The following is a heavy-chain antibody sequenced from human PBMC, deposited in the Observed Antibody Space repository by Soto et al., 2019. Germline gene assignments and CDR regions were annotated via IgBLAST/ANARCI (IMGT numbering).Heavy chain of an antibody. CDR3: AGGYCSGGSCPGSYYYYYMDV. D-gene: IGHD2-15*01. V-gene: IGHV3-64*01. CDR1: GFTFSSYA. J-gene: IGHJ6*03. Sequence: EVQLVESGGGLVQPGGSLRLSCAASGFTFSSYAMHWVRQAPGKGLEYVSAISSNGGSTYYANSVKGRFTISRDNSKNTLYLQMGSLRAEDMAVYYCAGGYCSGGSCPGSYYYYYMDVWGKGTTVTVSS. CDR2: ISSNGGST.